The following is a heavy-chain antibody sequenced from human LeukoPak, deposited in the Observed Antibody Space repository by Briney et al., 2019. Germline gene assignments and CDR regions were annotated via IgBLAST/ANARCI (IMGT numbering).Heavy chain of an antibody. CDR1: GGSISSGDYY. CDR3: ARAGYGGDANYYFDY. CDR2: IYYSGST. J-gene: IGHJ4*02. D-gene: IGHD4-23*01. V-gene: IGHV4-30-4*01. Sequence: PSETLSLTCTVSGGSISSGDYYWSWIRQPPEKGLEWIGYIYYSGSTYYNPSLKSRVTISVDTSKNQFSLKLTSVTAADTAVYYCARAGYGGDANYYFDYWGQGTLVTVSS.